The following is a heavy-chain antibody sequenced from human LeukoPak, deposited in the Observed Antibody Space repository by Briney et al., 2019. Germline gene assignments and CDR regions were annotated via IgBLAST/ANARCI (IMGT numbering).Heavy chain of an antibody. CDR1: EFTFSSYT. V-gene: IGHV3-23*01. J-gene: IGHJ4*02. D-gene: IGHD6-13*01. Sequence: PGGSLRLSCAASEFTFSSYTMSWVRQAPGKGLEWVSAITGSGATTSYADSVKGRFTISRDNSKNTLFLQMNSLRVDDTAVYFCAKGAAADASGRYFDYWGQGTLVTASS. CDR2: ITGSGATT. CDR3: AKGAAADASGRYFDY.